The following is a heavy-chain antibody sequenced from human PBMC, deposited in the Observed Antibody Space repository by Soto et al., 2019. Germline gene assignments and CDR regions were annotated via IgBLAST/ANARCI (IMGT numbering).Heavy chain of an antibody. CDR1: GGSISTYY. J-gene: IGHJ4*02. V-gene: IGHV4-59*01. CDR2: IYYSGST. CDR3: ARAPGIIGTTDYFEY. Sequence: SETLSLTCTVSGGSISTYYWNWIRQSPGSKLEWIGYIYYSGSTNYNPSLKSRVTMSVDTSKNEFSLKLSSVTAADTAVYYCARAPGIIGTTDYFEYWGQGTPVTVSS. D-gene: IGHD1-7*01.